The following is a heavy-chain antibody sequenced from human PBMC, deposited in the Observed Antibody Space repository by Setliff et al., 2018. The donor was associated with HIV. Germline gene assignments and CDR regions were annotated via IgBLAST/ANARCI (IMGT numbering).Heavy chain of an antibody. Sequence: PSETLSLTCDVSGDLIRNSYYYWAWIRQPPGKGLEWIGNIYYSGSTSYNPSFKSRVTISVDTSNNQFSLDLSSMTAADTAVYYCARVQEDTVTYREYYGMDVWGQGTTVTVSS. CDR2: IYYSGST. D-gene: IGHD5-18*01. J-gene: IGHJ6*02. CDR3: ARVQEDTVTYREYYGMDV. V-gene: IGHV4-61*05. CDR1: GDLIRNSYYY.